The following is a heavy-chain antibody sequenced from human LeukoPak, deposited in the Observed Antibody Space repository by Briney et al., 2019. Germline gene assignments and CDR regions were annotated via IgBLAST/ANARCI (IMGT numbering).Heavy chain of an antibody. V-gene: IGHV1-2*02. CDR1: VYTFTGNY. J-gene: IGHJ5*02. D-gene: IGHD3-10*01. Sequence: GASVKVSCKASVYTFTGNYMHWVRQAPGQGLEWMGWINPNSGGTNYAQKFQCRVTMTRDTSISTAYMELSRLRSDDTAVYYFARDYGSGSYYLDWFDPWGQGTLVTVSS. CDR2: INPNSGGT. CDR3: ARDYGSGSYYLDWFDP.